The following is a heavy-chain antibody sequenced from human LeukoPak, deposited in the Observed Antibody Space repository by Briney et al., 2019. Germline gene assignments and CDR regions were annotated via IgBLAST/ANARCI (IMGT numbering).Heavy chain of an antibody. Sequence: PGGSLRLSCAASGFTFSSYSMNWVRQAPGKGLEWVSSISSSSSYIYYVDSVKGRFTISRDNAKNSLYLQMNSLRAEDTAVYYCASSSSSAGYYFDYWGQGTLVTVSS. D-gene: IGHD6-6*01. CDR1: GFTFSSYS. CDR2: ISSSSSYI. J-gene: IGHJ4*02. CDR3: ASSSSSAGYYFDY. V-gene: IGHV3-21*01.